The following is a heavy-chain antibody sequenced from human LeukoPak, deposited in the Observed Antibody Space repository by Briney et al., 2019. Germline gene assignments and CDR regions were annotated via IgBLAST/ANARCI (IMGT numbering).Heavy chain of an antibody. D-gene: IGHD6-19*01. CDR2: IKQDGSEK. J-gene: IGHJ4*02. CDR3: ARGGQWLVQEVVDY. Sequence: GGSLRLSCAASGFTFSSYWMSWVRQAPGKGLEWVANIKQDGSEKYYVDSVKGRFTISRDNAKNSMYLQMNSLRAEDTAVYYCARGGQWLVQEVVDYWGQGTLVTVSS. V-gene: IGHV3-7*01. CDR1: GFTFSSYW.